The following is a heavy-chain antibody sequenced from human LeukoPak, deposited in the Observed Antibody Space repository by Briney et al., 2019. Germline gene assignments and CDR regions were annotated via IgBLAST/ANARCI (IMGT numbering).Heavy chain of an antibody. CDR2: INHRGST. D-gene: IGHD6-19*01. V-gene: IGHV4-34*08. CDR3: AGKAVAGPYFDY. CDR1: GGTFSGYY. Sequence: SETLSLTCVVYGGTFSGYYWSWIRQPPGKGLEWIGEINHRGSTNYNPSLKSRVSISVDTSKNQFSLKLTSVTAADTAVYYCAGKAVAGPYFDYWGQGTLVTVSS. J-gene: IGHJ4*02.